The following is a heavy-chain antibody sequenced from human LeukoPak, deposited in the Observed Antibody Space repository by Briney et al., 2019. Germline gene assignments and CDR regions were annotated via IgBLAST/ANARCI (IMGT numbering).Heavy chain of an antibody. J-gene: IGHJ4*02. CDR2: IYYSGST. D-gene: IGHD3-9*01. V-gene: IGHV4-39*01. CDR1: GGSIGNTTFY. Sequence: SETLSLTCTVSGGSIGNTTFYWGWIRQPPGKGLEWIGTIYYSGSTYYNPSLKNRVTVSRDTSKNQFSLKLSSVTATDTAVYYCARHGATTTGYYWDWGQGTLVTVSS. CDR3: ARHGATTTGYYWD.